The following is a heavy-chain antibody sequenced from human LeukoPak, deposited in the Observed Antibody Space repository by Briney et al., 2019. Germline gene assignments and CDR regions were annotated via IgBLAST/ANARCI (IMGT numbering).Heavy chain of an antibody. Sequence: GGSLRLSCAASGFTFSSYAMSWVRQAPGKGLEWVSAISGSGGSTYYADSVKGRFTISRDNSKNTLYLQMNSLRAEDTAVYYCARAGYSSSWYPGMGYWGQGTLVTVSS. CDR1: GFTFSSYA. V-gene: IGHV3-23*01. CDR2: ISGSGGST. J-gene: IGHJ4*02. D-gene: IGHD6-13*01. CDR3: ARAGYSSSWYPGMGY.